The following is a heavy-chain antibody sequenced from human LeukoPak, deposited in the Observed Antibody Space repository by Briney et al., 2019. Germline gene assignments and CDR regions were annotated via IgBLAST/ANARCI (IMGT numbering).Heavy chain of an antibody. CDR3: ARGGYSSGEDPLDY. D-gene: IGHD6-19*01. CDR1: GFTFSSYS. Sequence: PGGSLRLSCAASGFTFSSYSMNWVRQAPGKGLEWVSYISSASGSIYYADSVKGRFTISRDNSKNTLYLQMNSLRAEDTAVYYCARGGYSSGEDPLDYWGQGTLVTVSS. V-gene: IGHV3-48*01. CDR2: ISSASGSI. J-gene: IGHJ4*02.